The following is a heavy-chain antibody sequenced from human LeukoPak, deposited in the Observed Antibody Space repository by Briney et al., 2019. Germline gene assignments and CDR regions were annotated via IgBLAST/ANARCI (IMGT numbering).Heavy chain of an antibody. CDR1: GGSISSSSYY. V-gene: IGHV4-39*07. CDR3: AGSLYHCSGGACYREDSLGY. J-gene: IGHJ4*02. Sequence: SETLSLTCTVSGGSISSSSYYWGWIRQPPGKGLEWIGSIYYSGSTYYNPSLKSRVTISVDTSKNQFSLKLSSVTAADTAVYYCAGSLYHCSGGACYREDSLGYWGQGTLVTVTS. CDR2: IYYSGST. D-gene: IGHD2-15*01.